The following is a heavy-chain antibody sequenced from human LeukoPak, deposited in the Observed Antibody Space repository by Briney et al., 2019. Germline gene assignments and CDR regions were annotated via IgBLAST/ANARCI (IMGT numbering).Heavy chain of an antibody. CDR3: ATLRSIYCNTVSCPNWFDP. Sequence: SETLSLTCTVSGGSISSYYWSWIRQPAGKGLEWIGHIHTSGSPNYRTSLRSRVTMSVDTSKSQFSLNLSSVPAADTAVYYGATLRSIYCNTVSCPNWFDPWGQGTLVTVSS. CDR2: IHTSGSP. J-gene: IGHJ5*02. D-gene: IGHD2/OR15-2a*01. CDR1: GGSISSYY. V-gene: IGHV4-4*07.